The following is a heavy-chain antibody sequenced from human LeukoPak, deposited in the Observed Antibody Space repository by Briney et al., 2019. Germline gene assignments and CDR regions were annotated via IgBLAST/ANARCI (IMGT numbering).Heavy chain of an antibody. V-gene: IGHV1-2*06. CDR1: GNTFTGYH. CDR2: INPNSGVT. D-gene: IGHD3-10*01. CDR3: ARDRSGILGYYYNGMDV. Sequence: ASVKVSCKASGNTFTGYHVHWVRQAPGQGLEWMGRINPNSGVTNYAQKFQGRVTMTRHTSITTAHMELSRLRSDDTAVYYCARDRSGILGYYYNGMDVWGQGTTVTVSS. J-gene: IGHJ6*02.